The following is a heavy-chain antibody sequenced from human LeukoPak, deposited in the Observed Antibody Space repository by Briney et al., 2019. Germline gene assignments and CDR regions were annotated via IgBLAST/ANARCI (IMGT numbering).Heavy chain of an antibody. D-gene: IGHD5-18*01. CDR2: TYYSGST. CDR1: GGSFSAFY. CDR3: ARPLGVNSYGVDY. V-gene: IGHV4-59*01. J-gene: IGHJ4*02. Sequence: SETLSLTCNVSGGSFSAFYWSWIRQPPGKGLEWIGYTYYSGSTNYNPSLKSRVTISVDTSKNQLSLKLSSVTAADTAVYYCARPLGVNSYGVDYGAQGPLVPVS.